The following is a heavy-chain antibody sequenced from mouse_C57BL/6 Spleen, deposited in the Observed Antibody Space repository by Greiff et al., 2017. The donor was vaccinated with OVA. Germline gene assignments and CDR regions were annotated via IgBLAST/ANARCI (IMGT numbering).Heavy chain of an antibody. D-gene: IGHD1-1*02. Sequence: EVQLQQSGPELVKPGASVKISCKASGYTFTDYYMNWVKQSHGKSLEWIGDINPNNGGTSYNQKFKGKATLTVDKSSSTAYMELRSLPSEDSAVYYCARYGYWGQGTSVTVSS. CDR1: GYTFTDYY. CDR2: INPNNGGT. V-gene: IGHV1-26*01. CDR3: ARYGY. J-gene: IGHJ4*01.